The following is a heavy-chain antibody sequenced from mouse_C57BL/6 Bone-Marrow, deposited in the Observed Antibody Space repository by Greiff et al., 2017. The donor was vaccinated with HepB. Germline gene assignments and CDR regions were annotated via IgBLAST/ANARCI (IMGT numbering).Heavy chain of an antibody. CDR2: IWTGGGT. CDR3: ARHYYGRPYWYFDV. D-gene: IGHD1-1*01. CDR1: GFSLTSYA. Sequence: VKLMESGPGLVAPSQSLSITCTVSGFSLTSYAISWVRQPPGKGLEWLGVIWTGGGTNYNSALKSRLSISKDNSKSQVFLKMNSLQTDDTARYYCARHYYGRPYWYFDVWGTGTTVTVSS. J-gene: IGHJ1*03. V-gene: IGHV2-9-1*01.